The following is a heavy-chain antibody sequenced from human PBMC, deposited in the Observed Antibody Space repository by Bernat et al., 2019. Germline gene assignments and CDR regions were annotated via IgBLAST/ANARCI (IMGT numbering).Heavy chain of an antibody. CDR1: GYTFISYG. CDR2: ISAYNGNT. Sequence: QVQLVQSGAEVKKPGASVKVSCKASGYTFISYGISWVRQAPGQGLEWMGWISAYNGNTNYAQKLQGRVTMTTDKSTSTPSLELRSLRSDDTAVYYCARATYYYDSSGNYYERLDYWGQGTLVTVSS. D-gene: IGHD3-22*01. J-gene: IGHJ4*02. V-gene: IGHV1-18*01. CDR3: ARATYYYDSSGNYYERLDY.